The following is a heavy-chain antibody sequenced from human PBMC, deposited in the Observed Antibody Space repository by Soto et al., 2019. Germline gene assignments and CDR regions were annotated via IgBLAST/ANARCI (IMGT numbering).Heavy chain of an antibody. CDR2: IWYDGGIK. V-gene: IGHV3-33*01. CDR1: GFTFRNYG. D-gene: IGHD6-19*01. CDR3: ATVRKGSGWYDDH. Sequence: SLRLSCAASGFTFRNYGMHWVRQAPGKGLEWVAVIWYDGGIKYYADSVKGRFTISRDNSKNTLYLQMNSLGVEDTAVYYCATVRKGSGWYDDHWGKGTQVTVSS. J-gene: IGHJ5*02.